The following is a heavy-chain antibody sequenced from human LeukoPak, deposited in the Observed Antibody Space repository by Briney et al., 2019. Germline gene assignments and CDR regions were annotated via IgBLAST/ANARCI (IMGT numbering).Heavy chain of an antibody. CDR2: LHSGGDT. Sequence: QPEGSLRLSCAVSGFNVRSNYMTWVRQAPGKGLEWVSVLHSGGDTYYADSVRGRFTISRDNSENMLFLQMNGLRADDSAIYYCARGKVYYYYDYWGQGTLVTVSS. J-gene: IGHJ4*02. V-gene: IGHV3-53*01. CDR3: ARGKVYYYYDY. D-gene: IGHD5/OR15-5a*01. CDR1: GFNVRSNY.